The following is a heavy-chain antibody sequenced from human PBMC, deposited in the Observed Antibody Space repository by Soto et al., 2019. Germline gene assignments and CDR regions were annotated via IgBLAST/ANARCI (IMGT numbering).Heavy chain of an antibody. CDR2: INAGNGNT. D-gene: IGHD5-12*01. CDR1: GYTFTSYA. CDR3: ASGAMAHSDYDGPFDY. Sequence: GASVKVSCKASGYTFTSYAMHWVRQAPGQRLEWMGWINAGNGNTKYSQKFQGSVTITRDTSASTAYMELSSLRSEDTAVYYCASGAMAHSDYDGPFDYSGQGTLLTVSS. V-gene: IGHV1-3*01. J-gene: IGHJ4*02.